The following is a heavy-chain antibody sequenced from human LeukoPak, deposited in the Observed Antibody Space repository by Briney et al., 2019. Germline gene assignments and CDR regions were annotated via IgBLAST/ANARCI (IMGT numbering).Heavy chain of an antibody. CDR3: AKDGSMIVVVTLYYFDY. V-gene: IGHV3-30*02. CDR2: IRYDGSNK. CDR1: GFTFSSYG. D-gene: IGHD3-22*01. Sequence: GGSLRLSCAASGFTFSSYGMHWVRQAPGKGLEWVAFIRYDGSNKYYADSVKGRFTISRDNSKNTLYLRMNSLRAEDTAVYYCAKDGSMIVVVTLYYFDYWGQGTLVTVSS. J-gene: IGHJ4*02.